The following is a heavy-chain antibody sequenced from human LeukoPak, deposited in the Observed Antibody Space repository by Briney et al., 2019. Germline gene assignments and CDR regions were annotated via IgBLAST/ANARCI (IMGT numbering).Heavy chain of an antibody. J-gene: IGHJ4*02. Sequence: SETLSLTCTVSGGSISSGSYYWSWIRQPAGKGLEWIGRIYTSGSTNYNPSLRSRVTISVDTSKNQFSLKLSSVTAADTAVYYCARETIAVAGTGGLDYWGQGTLVTVSS. D-gene: IGHD6-19*01. CDR1: GGSISSGSYY. V-gene: IGHV4-61*02. CDR3: ARETIAVAGTGGLDY. CDR2: IYTSGST.